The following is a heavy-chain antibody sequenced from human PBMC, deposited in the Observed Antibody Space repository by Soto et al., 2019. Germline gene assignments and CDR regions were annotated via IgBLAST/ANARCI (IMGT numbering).Heavy chain of an antibody. CDR1: GYNFAGYW. CDR3: ARGGVSTRTFDY. J-gene: IGHJ4*02. Sequence: GESLKISCKGYGYNFAGYWIAWVRQMPGKGLELMGIIYPSDSDTRYRPSFQGQVTISADKSISSGYLQWSSLRASDTAMYYCARGGVSTRTFDYWGQGTPVTVSS. D-gene: IGHD3-3*01. CDR2: IYPSDSDT. V-gene: IGHV5-51*01.